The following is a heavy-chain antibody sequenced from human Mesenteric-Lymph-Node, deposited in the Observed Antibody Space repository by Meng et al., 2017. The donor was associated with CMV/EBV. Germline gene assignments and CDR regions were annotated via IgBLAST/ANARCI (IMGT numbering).Heavy chain of an antibody. CDR1: GYSFTGYS. CDR3: GRGQQTFDP. D-gene: IGHD1-1*01. J-gene: IGHJ5*02. CDR2: ISPNTGDT. Sequence: QVQLVQSGAEVKKPGALVKVSCKASGYSFTGYSIHWVRQAPGQGLEWMGRISPNTGDTIYEENFQGRVTTTRDTSINTAYMELSSLTSDDTAVYYCGRGQQTFDPWGQGTLVTVSS. V-gene: IGHV1-2*06.